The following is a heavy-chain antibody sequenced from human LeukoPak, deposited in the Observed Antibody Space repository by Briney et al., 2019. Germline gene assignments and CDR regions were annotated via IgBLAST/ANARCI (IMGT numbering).Heavy chain of an antibody. V-gene: IGHV4-59*08. CDR1: NGSINNYY. Sequence: SETLSLTCTVSNGSINNYYWSWIRQPPGKGLEWIGYISYSGSTNYSPSLKSRVTISVDSSKHQFSLKLNSVTAADTAVYYCARGGYTGTSFNYWGQGTVVTVSS. CDR2: ISYSGST. J-gene: IGHJ4*02. CDR3: ARGGYTGTSFNY. D-gene: IGHD5-12*01.